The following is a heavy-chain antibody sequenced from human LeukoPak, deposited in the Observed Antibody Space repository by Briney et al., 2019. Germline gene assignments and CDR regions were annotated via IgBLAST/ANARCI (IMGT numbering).Heavy chain of an antibody. D-gene: IGHD3-3*01. CDR3: AREGAAMGDYDFWSGYLHDAFDI. V-gene: IGHV1-18*01. Sequence: ASVKVSCKTSGYSFTNFDINWVRQATGQGLERMGWISAYNGNTNYAQKLQGRVTMTTDTSTSTAYMELRSLRSDDTAVYYCAREGAAMGDYDFWSGYLHDAFDIWGQGTMVTVSS. CDR1: GYSFTNFD. J-gene: IGHJ3*02. CDR2: ISAYNGNT.